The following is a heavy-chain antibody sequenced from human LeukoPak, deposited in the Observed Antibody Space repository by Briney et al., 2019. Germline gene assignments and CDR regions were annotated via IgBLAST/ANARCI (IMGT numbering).Heavy chain of an antibody. J-gene: IGHJ4*02. V-gene: IGHV4-4*07. D-gene: IGHD2-21*01. CDR2: IYTSGST. CDR1: GGSISSYY. Sequence: SETLSLTCTVSGGSISSYYWSWIRQPAGKGLEWIGRIYTSGSTNYNPSLKSRVTMSVDTSKNQFSLKLTSVTAADTAVYYCAREYSRSVVAGSRPDLWGQGLLVTVSS. CDR3: AREYSRSVVAGSRPDL.